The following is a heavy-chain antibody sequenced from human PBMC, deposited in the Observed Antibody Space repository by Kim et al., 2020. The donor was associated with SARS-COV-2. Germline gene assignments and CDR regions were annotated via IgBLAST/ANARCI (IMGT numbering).Heavy chain of an antibody. D-gene: IGHD3-9*01. J-gene: IGHJ4*02. CDR3: ARDNLLTGYFGVFDY. Sequence: PSRKSRITISVDTSTNQFSPKLSSVTAADMAVYYCARDNLLTGYFGVFDYWGQGTLVTVSS. V-gene: IGHV4-39*07.